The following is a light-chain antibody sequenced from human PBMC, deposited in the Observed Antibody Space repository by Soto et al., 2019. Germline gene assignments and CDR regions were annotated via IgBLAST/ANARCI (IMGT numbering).Light chain of an antibody. V-gene: IGLV2-23*02. J-gene: IGLJ1*01. CDR3: CSFADFTYV. CDR1: SSDIGSYDL. CDR2: EVT. Sequence: QSVLTQPASVSGSPGQSITISCTGTSSDIGSYDLVSWYQQYPGTAPKLIIYEVTKRPSGVSTRFSGSKSGNTASLTISGLQAVDEADYYCCSFADFTYVFGTGTKVTVL.